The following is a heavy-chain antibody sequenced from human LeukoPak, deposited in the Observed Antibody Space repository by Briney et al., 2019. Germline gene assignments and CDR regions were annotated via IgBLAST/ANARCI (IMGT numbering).Heavy chain of an antibody. D-gene: IGHD2-21*02. CDR2: IYPGNSDT. CDR1: GYSFTSDW. J-gene: IGHJ5*02. Sequence: GESLKISCKSSGYSFTSDWIGWVRQMPGKGLVLMGIIYPGNSDTRYSPSFQGQVTISADKSISTAYLQWNSLKASDTAMYYCARLPYCGGDCYPNWFDPWGQGTLVTVSS. V-gene: IGHV5-51*01. CDR3: ARLPYCGGDCYPNWFDP.